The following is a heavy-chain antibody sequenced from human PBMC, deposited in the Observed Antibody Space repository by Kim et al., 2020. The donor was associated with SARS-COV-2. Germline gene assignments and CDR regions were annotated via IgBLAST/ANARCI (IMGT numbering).Heavy chain of an antibody. D-gene: IGHD6-19*01. CDR3: ARAGAVADDY. CDR2: SNT. Sequence: SNTYYADTVTGRYTSSRDNYKNTLYLQMNSLRAEDTALYYCARAGAVADDYWGQGTLVTVSS. V-gene: IGHV3-30*01. J-gene: IGHJ4*02.